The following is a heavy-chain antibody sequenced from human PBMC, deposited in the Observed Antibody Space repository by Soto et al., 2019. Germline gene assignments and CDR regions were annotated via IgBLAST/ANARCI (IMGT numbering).Heavy chain of an antibody. J-gene: IGHJ2*01. Sequence: ASVKVSCKASGRTFSSYAISWVRQAPGQGLEWMGGIIPIFGTANYAQKFQGRVTITADESTSTAYMELSSLRSEDTAVYYCARDPRDSSGYYPYWYFDLWGRGTLVTVSS. CDR1: GRTFSSYA. D-gene: IGHD3-22*01. CDR3: ARDPRDSSGYYPYWYFDL. V-gene: IGHV1-69*13. CDR2: IIPIFGTA.